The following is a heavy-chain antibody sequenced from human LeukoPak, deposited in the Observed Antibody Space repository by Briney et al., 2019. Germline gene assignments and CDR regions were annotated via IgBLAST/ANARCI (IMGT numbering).Heavy chain of an antibody. V-gene: IGHV1-69*04. CDR1: GGTFSRYA. CDR2: IIPILGIA. J-gene: IGHJ5*02. Sequence: SVKVSCKASGGTFSRYAISWVRQAPGQGLEWMGRIIPILGIANYAQKFQGRVTITADKSTSTAYMELSSLRSEDTAVYYCARGKVVAATTGNWFDPWGQGTLVTVSS. CDR3: ARGKVVAATTGNWFDP. D-gene: IGHD2-15*01.